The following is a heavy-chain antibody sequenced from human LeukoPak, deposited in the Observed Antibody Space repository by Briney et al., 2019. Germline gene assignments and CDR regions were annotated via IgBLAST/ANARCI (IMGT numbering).Heavy chain of an antibody. J-gene: IGHJ4*02. Sequence: GGTLRLSCAASGFTFSSYGMNWVRQAPGKGLEWVSSISSSSSYIYYADSVKGRFTISRDNAKNSLYLQMNSLRAEDTAVYYCARDGNYILMVGWGQGTLVTVSS. V-gene: IGHV3-21*01. CDR2: ISSSSSYI. CDR3: ARDGNYILMVG. CDR1: GFTFSSYG. D-gene: IGHD1-7*01.